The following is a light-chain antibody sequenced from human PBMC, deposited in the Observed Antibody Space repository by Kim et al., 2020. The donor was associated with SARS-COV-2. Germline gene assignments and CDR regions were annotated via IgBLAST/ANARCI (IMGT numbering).Light chain of an antibody. CDR1: QSISNY. CDR2: AAS. CDR3: QQSHTAPSLT. Sequence: SVGDRVTIACRASQSISNYLNWYQQKPGKAPTLLIYAASSLQGGVPSRFSGSGSGTDFTLTISSLQPEDFATYYCQQSHTAPSLTFGGGTKVDIK. J-gene: IGKJ4*01. V-gene: IGKV1-39*01.